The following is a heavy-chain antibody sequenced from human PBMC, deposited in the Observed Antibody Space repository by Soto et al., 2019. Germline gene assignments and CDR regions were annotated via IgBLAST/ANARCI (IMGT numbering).Heavy chain of an antibody. Sequence: PGGSRRLSCAASGFTSSDYYMSWIRQAPGKGLEWVSYISSSGTYTNFADSVKGRFTISRDNAKNSLYLQMNSLRAEDTAVYYCARQEATTVGYFDYWGQGTLVTVSS. CDR1: GFTSSDYY. CDR3: ARQEATTVGYFDY. D-gene: IGHD5-12*01. CDR2: ISSSGTYT. V-gene: IGHV3-11*06. J-gene: IGHJ4*02.